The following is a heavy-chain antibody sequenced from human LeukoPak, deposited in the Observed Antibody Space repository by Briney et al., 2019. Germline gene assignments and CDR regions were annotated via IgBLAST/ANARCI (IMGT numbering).Heavy chain of an antibody. D-gene: IGHD3-22*01. CDR3: ARDHDYDSSGYLPAPFDY. CDR2: ISFDGKIE. Sequence: PGGSLRLSCAASEFTFSTYAMHWVRQAPGKGPEWVAVISFDGKIETYAESVKGRFTISRDNAKNSLYLQMNSLRAEDTAVYYCARDHDYDSSGYLPAPFDYWGQGTLVTVSS. V-gene: IGHV3-30*04. CDR1: EFTFSTYA. J-gene: IGHJ4*02.